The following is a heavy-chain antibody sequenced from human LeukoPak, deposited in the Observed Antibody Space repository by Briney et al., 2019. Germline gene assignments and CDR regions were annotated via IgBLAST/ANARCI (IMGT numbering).Heavy chain of an antibody. V-gene: IGHV4-30-2*01. CDR1: GGSISSGGYS. D-gene: IGHD3-22*01. CDR2: IYHSGST. CDR3: ARGRDDSSGYYPSYYYYGMDV. J-gene: IGHJ6*02. Sequence: SQTLSLTCAVSGGSISSGGYSWSWIRQPPGKGLEWIGYIYHSGSTYYSPSLKSRLTISVDRSKTQFSLKLSSVTAADTAVYYCARGRDDSSGYYPSYYYYGMDVWGQGTTVTVSS.